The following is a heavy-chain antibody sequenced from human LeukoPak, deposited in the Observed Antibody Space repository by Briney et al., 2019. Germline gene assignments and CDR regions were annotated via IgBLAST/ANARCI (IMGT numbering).Heavy chain of an antibody. D-gene: IGHD1-14*01. V-gene: IGHV1-69*13. J-gene: IGHJ5*02. Sequence: GASVTVSCKASGGTFSSYAISWVRQAPGQGLEWMGGIIPIIGTGDYAQKFQGRVTITADESTSTAYMELSSLRSEDTAVYYCARAGMARINWFDPWGQGTLVTVSS. CDR2: IIPIIGTG. CDR1: GGTFSSYA. CDR3: ARAGMARINWFDP.